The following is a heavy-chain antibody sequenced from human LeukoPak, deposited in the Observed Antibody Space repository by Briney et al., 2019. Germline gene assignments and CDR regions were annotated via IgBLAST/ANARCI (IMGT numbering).Heavy chain of an antibody. D-gene: IGHD5-24*01. J-gene: IGHJ4*02. CDR3: ARAVRGWLQSTHFDY. CDR2: IYSGGST. CDR1: GFTVSSNY. Sequence: GGSLRLSCAASGFTVSSNYMSWVRQAPGKGLEWVSIIYSGGSTYYADSVKGRFTISRDNSKNTLYLQMNSLRAEDTAVYYCARAVRGWLQSTHFDYWGQGTLVTVSS. V-gene: IGHV3-53*01.